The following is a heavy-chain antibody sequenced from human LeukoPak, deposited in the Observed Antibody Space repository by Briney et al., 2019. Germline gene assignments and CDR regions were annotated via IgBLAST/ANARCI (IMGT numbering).Heavy chain of an antibody. CDR1: GYTFTSYY. V-gene: IGHV1-69*13. CDR3: ARARGPLSGAAGRHYYYYGMDV. D-gene: IGHD6-13*01. CDR2: IIPIFGTA. Sequence: SVKVSCKASGYTFTSYYMHWVRQGPGQGLEWMGGIIPIFGTANYAQKFQGRVTITADESTSTAYMELSSLRSEDTAVYYCARARGPLSGAAGRHYYYYGMDVWGQGTTVTVSS. J-gene: IGHJ6*02.